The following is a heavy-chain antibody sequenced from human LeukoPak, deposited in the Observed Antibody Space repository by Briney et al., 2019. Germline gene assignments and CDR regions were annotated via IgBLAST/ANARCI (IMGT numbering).Heavy chain of an antibody. Sequence: ASVKVSCKASGYTFTSYDINWVRQATGQGLGWMGWMNPNSGNTGYAQKFQGRVTMTRNTSISTAYMEPRSLISEETAVDYCAGVLRARRPLAGGYWGQGTLVTVSS. CDR1: GYTFTSYD. J-gene: IGHJ4*02. CDR2: MNPNSGNT. V-gene: IGHV1-8*01. D-gene: IGHD6-13*01. CDR3: AGVLRARRPLAGGY.